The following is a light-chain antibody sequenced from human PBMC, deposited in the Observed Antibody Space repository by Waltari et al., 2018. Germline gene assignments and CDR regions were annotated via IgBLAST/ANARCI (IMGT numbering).Light chain of an antibody. J-gene: IGLJ2*01. Sequence: QSALTQPPSVSGAPRQRVTISCSGSGSNIGDSALNWYQPLPGKSPKLVIYYDDLLPSGVSDRFAGSKSGSSASLAISGLQSEDEAVYFCAAWDITLNALIFGGGTKLTVL. V-gene: IGLV1-36*01. CDR2: YDD. CDR1: GSNIGDSA. CDR3: AAWDITLNALI.